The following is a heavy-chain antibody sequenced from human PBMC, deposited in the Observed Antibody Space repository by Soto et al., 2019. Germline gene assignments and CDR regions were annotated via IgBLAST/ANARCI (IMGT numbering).Heavy chain of an antibody. CDR2: ISYDGSKK. CDR1: GFTFSNYG. J-gene: IGHJ6*02. D-gene: IGHD3-3*01. Sequence: GGSLRLSCAASGFTFSNYGMHWVRQAPGKGLEWVAVISYDGSKKNYADSVKGRFTISRDNSKKTLHLLMNSLRAEDTAVYYCAKDSGVVVQVLNMDVWGQGTTVTVAS. V-gene: IGHV3-30*18. CDR3: AKDSGVVVQVLNMDV.